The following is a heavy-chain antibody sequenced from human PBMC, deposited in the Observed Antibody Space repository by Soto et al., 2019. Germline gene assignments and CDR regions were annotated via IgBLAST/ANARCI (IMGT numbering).Heavy chain of an antibody. Sequence: EVQLVESGGGLVQPGGSLRLSCAASGFTFSSYDMHWVRQATGKGLEWVSAIGTAGDTYYPGSVKGRFTISRENAKNSLYLQMNSLRAGDTAVYYCARSRPNDYGYQLDAFDIWGQGTMVTVSS. CDR1: GFTFSSYD. CDR2: IGTAGDT. V-gene: IGHV3-13*01. J-gene: IGHJ3*02. CDR3: ARSRPNDYGYQLDAFDI. D-gene: IGHD4-17*01.